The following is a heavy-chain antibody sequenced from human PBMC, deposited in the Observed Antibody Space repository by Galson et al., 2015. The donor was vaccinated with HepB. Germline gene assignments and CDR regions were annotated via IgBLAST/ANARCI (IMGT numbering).Heavy chain of an antibody. Sequence: SLRLSCAASGFTFSSYSMNWVRQAPGKGLEWVSSISSSSSYIYYADSVKGRFTISRDNAKNSLYLQMNSLRAEDTAVYYCARAWGYGGNSFDYWGQGTLVTVSS. V-gene: IGHV3-21*01. CDR1: GFTFSSYS. CDR2: ISSSSSYI. D-gene: IGHD4-23*01. CDR3: ARAWGYGGNSFDY. J-gene: IGHJ4*02.